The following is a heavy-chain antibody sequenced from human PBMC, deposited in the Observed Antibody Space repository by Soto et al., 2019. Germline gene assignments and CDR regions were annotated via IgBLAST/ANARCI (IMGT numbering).Heavy chain of an antibody. D-gene: IGHD2-2*01. CDR3: ARLRDQLLFYYYYGMDV. CDR2: ISSDGSNK. CDR1: GFTFSSYA. V-gene: IGHV3-30-3*01. J-gene: IGHJ6*02. Sequence: SLRLSCAASGFTFSSYAVHWVRQAPGKGLEWVAVISSDGSNKYYADSVKGRFTVSRDNSKNTLYLQMNSLRADDTAVYYCARLRDQLLFYYYYGMDVWGQGTTVTVSS.